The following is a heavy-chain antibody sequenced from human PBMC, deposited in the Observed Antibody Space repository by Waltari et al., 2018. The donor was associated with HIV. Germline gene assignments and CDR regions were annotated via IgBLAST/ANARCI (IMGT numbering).Heavy chain of an antibody. J-gene: IGHJ4*02. D-gene: IGHD3-10*01. CDR3: ARGPRITMFQGVGTPFDS. CDR2: INPSTGAT. V-gene: IGHV1-2*06. Sequence: HVPPVQSGAAVQQPGASVIVSCRDSGYPLTASSLHGVRPAPGLGLEWMGRINPSTGATDYAQKFQGAVTMTGDTSINTAYMQLSRLMSDHTAIYYCARGPRITMFQGVGTPFDSWGQGTLVIVSS. CDR1: GYPLTASS.